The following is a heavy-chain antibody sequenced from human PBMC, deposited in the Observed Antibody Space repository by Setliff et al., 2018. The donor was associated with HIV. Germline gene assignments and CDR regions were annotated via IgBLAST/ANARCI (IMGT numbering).Heavy chain of an antibody. CDR2: IYPSDSDT. CDR1: GYIFTTYW. Sequence: PGESLKISCKASGYIFTTYWIGWVRQMPGKGLEWKGVIYPSDSDTRYNPSFQGHVTISVDTSISTAYLQWSSLKASDTAMYYCARHRADYVWGSYRYFNWFDPWGQGTLVTVSS. CDR3: ARHRADYVWGSYRYFNWFDP. V-gene: IGHV5-51*01. D-gene: IGHD3-16*02. J-gene: IGHJ5*02.